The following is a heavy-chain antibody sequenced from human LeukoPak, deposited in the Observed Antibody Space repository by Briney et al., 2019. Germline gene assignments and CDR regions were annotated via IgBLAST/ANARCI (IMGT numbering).Heavy chain of an antibody. CDR2: ISWNSGSI. CDR1: GFTFDDYA. CDR3: AKDTGPGYSASDY. D-gene: IGHD5-24*01. Sequence: GGSLRLSCAASGFTFDDYAMHWVRQAPGKGLEWVSGISWNSGSIGYADSVKGRFTISRDNAKNSLYLQMNSLRAEDTALDYCAKDTGPGYSASDYWGQGTLVTVSS. V-gene: IGHV3-9*01. J-gene: IGHJ4*02.